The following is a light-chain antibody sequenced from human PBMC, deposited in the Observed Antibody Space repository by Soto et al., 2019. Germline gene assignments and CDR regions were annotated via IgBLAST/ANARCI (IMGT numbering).Light chain of an antibody. J-gene: IGLJ2*01. CDR2: EVS. V-gene: IGLV2-23*02. CDR1: SSDVGSYSL. Sequence: QAVVTQPASVSGSLGQSITISCTGTSSDVGSYSLVSWYQQHPGKAPKLMIYEVSKRPSGVSNRFSGSKSGNTASLTISGLQAEDEADYYCCSYAGSSTPVVFGGGTKLTVL. CDR3: CSYAGSSTPVV.